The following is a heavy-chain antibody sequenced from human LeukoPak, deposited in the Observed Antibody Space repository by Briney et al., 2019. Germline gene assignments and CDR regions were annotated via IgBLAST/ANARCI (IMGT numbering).Heavy chain of an antibody. CDR3: ARVCRDGYLMDY. CDR2: IIPIFGTA. J-gene: IGHJ4*02. D-gene: IGHD5-24*01. V-gene: IGHV1-69*05. Sequence: ASVKVSCKASGGTFSGYAISWVRQAPGQGLEWMGGIIPIFGTANYAQKFQGRVTITTDESTSTAYMELSSLRSEDTAVYYCARVCRDGYLMDYWGQGTLVTVSS. CDR1: GGTFSGYA.